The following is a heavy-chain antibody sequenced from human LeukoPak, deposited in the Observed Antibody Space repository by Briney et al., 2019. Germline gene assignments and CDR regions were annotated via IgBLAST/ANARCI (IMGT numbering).Heavy chain of an antibody. V-gene: IGHV3-21*01. CDR1: GFTFSRYS. CDR3: AIYDSSGYYNY. Sequence: PGGSLRLSCAASGFTFSRYSMDWVRQAPGKGLEWVSSISSDSSYIYYADSVKGRFTISRDNAKNSLYLQMNSLRAEDTAVFYCAIYDSSGYYNYWGQGTLVTVSS. D-gene: IGHD3-22*01. CDR2: ISSDSSYI. J-gene: IGHJ4*02.